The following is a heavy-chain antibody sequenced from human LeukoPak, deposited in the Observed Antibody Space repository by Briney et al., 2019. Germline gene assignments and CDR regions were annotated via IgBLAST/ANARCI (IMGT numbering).Heavy chain of an antibody. V-gene: IGHV1-8*02. CDR3: ARVYYYGMDV. J-gene: IGHJ6*02. Sequence: ASVKVSCKASGGTFSSYAISWVRQAPGQGLEWMGWMNPNSGNTGYAQKFQGRVTMTRNTSISTAYMELSSLRSEDTAVYYCARVYYYGMDVWGQGTTVTVSS. CDR2: MNPNSGNT. CDR1: GGTFSSYA.